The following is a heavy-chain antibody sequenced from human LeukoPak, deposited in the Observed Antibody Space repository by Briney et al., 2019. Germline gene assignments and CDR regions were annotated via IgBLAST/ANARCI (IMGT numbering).Heavy chain of an antibody. J-gene: IGHJ4*02. V-gene: IGHV4-34*01. CDR3: ASREDYARSRYFDY. Sequence: SETLSLTCAVYGGSFSDYYWSWIRQPPGKGLEWIGEINHSGSTNYNPSLKSRVTISVDTSKNQFSLKLSSVTAADTAVYYCASREDYARSRYFDYWGQGTLVTVSS. D-gene: IGHD4-17*01. CDR2: INHSGST. CDR1: GGSFSDYY.